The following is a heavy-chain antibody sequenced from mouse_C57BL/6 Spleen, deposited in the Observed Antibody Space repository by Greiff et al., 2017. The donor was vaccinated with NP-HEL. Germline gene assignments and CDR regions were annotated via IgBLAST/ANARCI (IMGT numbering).Heavy chain of an antibody. CDR3: AREGNYDYDGDY. J-gene: IGHJ2*01. CDR1: GYAFTNYL. CDR2: INPGSGGT. Sequence: QVQLKQSGAELVRPGTSVKVSCKASGYAFTNYLIEWVKQRPGQGLEWIGVINPGSGGTNYNEKFKGKATLTADKSSSTAYMQLSSLTSEDSAVYFCAREGNYDYDGDYWGQGTTLTVSS. D-gene: IGHD2-4*01. V-gene: IGHV1-54*01.